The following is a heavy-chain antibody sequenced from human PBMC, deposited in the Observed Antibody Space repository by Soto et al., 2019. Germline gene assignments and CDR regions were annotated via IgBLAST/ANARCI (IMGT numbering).Heavy chain of an antibody. D-gene: IGHD3-10*01. V-gene: IGHV3-23*01. CDR3: VKDKYYG. J-gene: IGHJ4*02. Sequence: EVQLLESGGGLVQPGGSLRLSCAASGFTLSNYGMTWVRQAPGKGLEWVSGISGSDGSTYYADSVKGRFTISRDSSKNTLYLQMNSLRAEDTAVYYCVKDKYYGWGQGTLVTVSS. CDR1: GFTLSNYG. CDR2: ISGSDGST.